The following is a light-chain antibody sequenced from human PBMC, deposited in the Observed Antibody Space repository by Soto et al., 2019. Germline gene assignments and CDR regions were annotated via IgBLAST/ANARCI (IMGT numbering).Light chain of an antibody. CDR2: DAS. CDR1: QSISSW. J-gene: IGKJ1*01. Sequence: DIQMTQSPATLSASVGDRVTITCRASQSISSWLAWYQQKPGTATKLLILDASLLESGVPSRFSGSASGTEFTLTISRLQPDVFATYYRQHYNSYSFGQGTKVDIK. V-gene: IGKV1-5*01. CDR3: QHYNSYS.